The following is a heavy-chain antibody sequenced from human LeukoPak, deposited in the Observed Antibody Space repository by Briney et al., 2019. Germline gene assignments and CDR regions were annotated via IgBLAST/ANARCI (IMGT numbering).Heavy chain of an antibody. CDR2: ISAYNGNT. J-gene: IGHJ4*02. V-gene: IGHV1-18*01. Sequence: ASVKVSCKASGYAFTSYGISWVRQAPGQGLEWMGWISAYNGNTNYAQKLQGRVTMTTDTSTSTAYMELRSLRSDDTAVYYCARERLTTTYFDYWGQGTLVTVSS. D-gene: IGHD1-1*01. CDR1: GYAFTSYG. CDR3: ARERLTTTYFDY.